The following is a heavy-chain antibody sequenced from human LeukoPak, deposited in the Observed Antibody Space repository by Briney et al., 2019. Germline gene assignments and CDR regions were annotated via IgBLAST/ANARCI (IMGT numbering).Heavy chain of an antibody. V-gene: IGHV3-23*01. J-gene: IGHJ4*02. Sequence: GGSLRLSCAASGFTFSSYAMSWVRQAPGKGLEWVSAIRGSGGSTYYADSVKGRFTISRDNSKNTLYLQMNSLRAEDTAVYYCAKGQDLLWFGEPIYCFDYWGQGTLVTVSS. CDR3: AKGQDLLWFGEPIYCFDY. CDR2: IRGSGGST. CDR1: GFTFSSYA. D-gene: IGHD3-10*01.